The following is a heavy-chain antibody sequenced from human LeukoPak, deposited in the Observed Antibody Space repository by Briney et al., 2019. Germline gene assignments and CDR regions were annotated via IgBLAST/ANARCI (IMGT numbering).Heavy chain of an antibody. V-gene: IGHV3-23*01. D-gene: IGHD1-7*01. CDR1: GFTFSSYA. J-gene: IGHJ4*02. CDR2: ISGNGGNT. Sequence: GGSLRLSCAASGFTFSSYAMSWVRQAPGKGLEWVSTISGNGGNTYYEDSVKGRFTIFRDTSKNTLHLQMNSLRAEDTAVYYCANGNWNYGGGIDYWGQGTLVTVSS. CDR3: ANGNWNYGGGIDY.